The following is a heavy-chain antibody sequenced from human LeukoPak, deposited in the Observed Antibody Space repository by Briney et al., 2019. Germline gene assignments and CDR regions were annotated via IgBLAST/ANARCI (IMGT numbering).Heavy chain of an antibody. J-gene: IGHJ6*03. CDR2: IYYSGST. V-gene: IGHV4-39*07. CDR1: GGSISSSSYY. CDR3: ARGSEYYYDSSGPFMDV. Sequence: SETLSLTCTVSGGSISSSSYYWGWIRQPPGKGLEWIGSIYYSGSTYYNPSLKSRVTISVDTSKNQFSLKLSSVTAADTAVYYCARGSEYYYDSSGPFMDVWGKGTTVTVSS. D-gene: IGHD3-22*01.